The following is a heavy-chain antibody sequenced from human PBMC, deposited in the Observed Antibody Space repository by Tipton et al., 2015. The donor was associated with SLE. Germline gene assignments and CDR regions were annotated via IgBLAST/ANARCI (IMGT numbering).Heavy chain of an antibody. D-gene: IGHD3-16*01. J-gene: IGHJ4*02. V-gene: IGHV4-59*12. CDR1: GGSINTYF. CDR3: ARGSDYFGFFDS. CDR2: IFYTGST. Sequence: TLSLTCTVSGGSINTYFWSWIRQPPGKGLEWIGYIFYTGSTNCNASLKSRVTMSLDTSKNQFSLKVSSVTAADTAIYYCARGSDYFGFFDSRGQGTPVTVSS.